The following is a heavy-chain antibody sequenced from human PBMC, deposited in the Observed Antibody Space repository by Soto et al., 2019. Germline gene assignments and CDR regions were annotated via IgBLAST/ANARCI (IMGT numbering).Heavy chain of an antibody. CDR3: AADLYFFGELTYSPSAP. CDR2: IVVGSGNT. D-gene: IGHD3-10*01. V-gene: IGHV1-58*02. J-gene: IGHJ5*02. Sequence: SVKVSCKASGFTFTSSAMQWVRQARGQRLEWIGWIVVGSGNTNYAQKFQERVTITRDMSTSTAYMELSSLRSEDTAVYYCAADLYFFGELTYSPSAPWGQGTLVTVSS. CDR1: GFTFTSSA.